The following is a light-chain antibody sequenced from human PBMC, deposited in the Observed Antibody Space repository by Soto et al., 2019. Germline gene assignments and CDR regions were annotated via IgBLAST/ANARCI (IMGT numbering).Light chain of an antibody. Sequence: ETGLRQCPGTLSLSEGERATLSCRASQSVSNNYLAWYQQKPGQAPRLLIYGASNRATGIPDRFSGSGSGTDFTLTISSLEPEDFAVYYCQQYGSSGTFGQGTKV. J-gene: IGKJ1*01. V-gene: IGKV3-20*01. CDR1: QSVSNNY. CDR2: GAS. CDR3: QQYGSSGT.